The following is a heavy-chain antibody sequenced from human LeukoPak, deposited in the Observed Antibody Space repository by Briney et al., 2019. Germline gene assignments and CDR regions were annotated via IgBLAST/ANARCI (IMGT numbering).Heavy chain of an antibody. V-gene: IGHV3-7*01. CDR1: GFAFSSYW. CDR2: MNRDGSQR. J-gene: IGHJ5*02. Sequence: PGGSLRLSCVGSGFAFSSYWMSWARQAPGKGLEWVAKMNRDGSQRDYVDSVKGRFTISRDNAVNSLFLQMNSVRVEDTAVYYCASADSGRNSFGPWGQGTLATVSS. CDR3: ASADSGRNSFGP. D-gene: IGHD6-19*01.